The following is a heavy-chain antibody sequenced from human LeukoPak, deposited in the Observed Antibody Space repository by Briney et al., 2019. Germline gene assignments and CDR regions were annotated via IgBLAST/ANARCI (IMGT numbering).Heavy chain of an antibody. CDR2: IYYSGST. J-gene: IGHJ3*02. V-gene: IGHV4-59*01. D-gene: IGHD4-17*01. Sequence: SETLSLTCTVSSGSISSYYWSWIRQPPGKGLEWIGYIYYSGSTNYNPSLKSRVTISVDTSKNQFSLKLSSVTAADTAVYYCAREDYGDYAETAFDIWGQGTMVTVSS. CDR1: SGSISSYY. CDR3: AREDYGDYAETAFDI.